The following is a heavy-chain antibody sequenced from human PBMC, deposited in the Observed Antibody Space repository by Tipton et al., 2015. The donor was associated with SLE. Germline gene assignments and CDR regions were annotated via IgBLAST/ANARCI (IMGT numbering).Heavy chain of an antibody. D-gene: IGHD2-15*01. J-gene: IGHJ3*02. Sequence: TLSLTCTVSDGSISGYYWSWIRQPPGKGLEWIGYIYYSGSTNYNPSLKSRVTISLDTSKNQFSLKLSSVTAADTAVYYCARYCRGGTCYPRRDAFDSWGQGTMLAVSS. V-gene: IGHV4-59*08. CDR1: DGSISGYY. CDR2: IYYSGST. CDR3: ARYCRGGTCYPRRDAFDS.